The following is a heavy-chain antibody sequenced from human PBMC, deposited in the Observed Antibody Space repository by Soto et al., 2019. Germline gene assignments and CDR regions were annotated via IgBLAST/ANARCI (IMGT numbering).Heavy chain of an antibody. CDR1: GGSISSGY. D-gene: IGHD3-22*01. J-gene: IGHJ5*02. CDR3: TGAYYDINGYSLDP. Sequence: SETLSLTCSVSGGSISSGYWTWIRQPPGKGLEWIGYIYYGGSINYNPSLKSRVIISVDTAKNQFSLRLSSVTAADTAVYYCTGAYYDINGYSLDPWGQGNSVPVSS. V-gene: IGHV4-59*01. CDR2: IYYGGSI.